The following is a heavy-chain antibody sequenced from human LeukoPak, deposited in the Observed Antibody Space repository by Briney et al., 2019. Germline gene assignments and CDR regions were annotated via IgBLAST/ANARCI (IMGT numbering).Heavy chain of an antibody. V-gene: IGHV3-30*14. CDR3: ARELDYGDYFDY. J-gene: IGHJ4*02. D-gene: IGHD4-17*01. CDR1: GFTFSSYA. Sequence: PGRSLRLSCAASGFTFSSYAMHWVRQAPGKGLEWVAVILYDGSNKYFADSVKGRFTISRDNSKNTLYLQMNSLRAEDTAVYYCARELDYGDYFDYWGQGTLVTVSS. CDR2: ILYDGSNK.